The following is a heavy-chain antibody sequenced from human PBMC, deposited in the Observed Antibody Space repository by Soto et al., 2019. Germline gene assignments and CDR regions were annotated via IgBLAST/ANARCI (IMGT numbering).Heavy chain of an antibody. Sequence: KPSETLSLTCTVSGGSISSGGYYWSWIRQHPGKGLEWIGYIYYSGSTYYNPSLKSRVTISVDTSKNQFSLKLSSVTAADTAVYYCIGGSSGYQSFDYWGQGTLVTVSS. V-gene: IGHV4-31*03. CDR2: IYYSGST. D-gene: IGHD3-22*01. CDR1: GGSISSGGYY. J-gene: IGHJ4*02. CDR3: IGGSSGYQSFDY.